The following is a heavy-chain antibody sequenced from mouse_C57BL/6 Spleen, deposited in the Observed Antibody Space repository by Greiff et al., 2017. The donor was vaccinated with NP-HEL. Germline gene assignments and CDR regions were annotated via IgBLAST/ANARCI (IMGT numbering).Heavy chain of an antibody. CDR2: ISDGGSYT. V-gene: IGHV5-4*01. CDR1: GFTFSSYA. J-gene: IGHJ3*01. D-gene: IGHD1-3*01. Sequence: EVHLVESGGGLVKPGGSLKLSCAASGFTFSSYAMSWVRQTPEKRLEWVATISDGGSYTYYPDNVKGRFTISRDNAKNNLYLQMSHLKSEDTAMYYCARERGYMSKGWFAYWGQGTLVTVSA. CDR3: ARERGYMSKGWFAY.